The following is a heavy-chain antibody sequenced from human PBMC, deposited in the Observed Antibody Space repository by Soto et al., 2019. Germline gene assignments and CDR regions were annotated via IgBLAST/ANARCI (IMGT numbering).Heavy chain of an antibody. V-gene: IGHV4-59*01. J-gene: IGHJ4*02. CDR2: VYHSGST. CDR1: GGSMRNYY. Sequence: SETLSLTCSVSGGSMRNYYWNWIRQPPGRGLEWIGYVYHSGSTNYNPSLKSRVSMSVDVSRNHFSLTLHSVTAADTAVYFCTSSYSTSYSPDYWGQGTLVTVSS. D-gene: IGHD6-6*01. CDR3: TSSYSTSYSPDY.